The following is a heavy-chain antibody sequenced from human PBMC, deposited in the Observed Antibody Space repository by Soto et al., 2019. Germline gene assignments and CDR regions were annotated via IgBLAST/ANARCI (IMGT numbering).Heavy chain of an antibody. J-gene: IGHJ3*01. CDR2: IIPIFGAS. D-gene: IGHD3-22*01. Sequence: QVHLVQSGAEMKKPGSSVRVSCEASGGTFSTSGFGWVRQAPGQGLEWMGGIIPIFGASNYAPKFQGRITISADESTSTSYLEMSGLKSEDTATYYCARVPRSGWAHAAFDVWGPGTLMIVSS. V-gene: IGHV1-69*01. CDR1: GGTFSTSG. CDR3: ARVPRSGWAHAAFDV.